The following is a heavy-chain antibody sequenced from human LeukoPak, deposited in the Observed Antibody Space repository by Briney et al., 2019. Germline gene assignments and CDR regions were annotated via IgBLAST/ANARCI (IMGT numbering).Heavy chain of an antibody. CDR2: IYYSGST. CDR3: ARDRGRIAGAFDI. CDR1: GGSISSSSYY. Sequence: PSETLSLTCTVSGGSISSSSYYWGWIRQPPGKGLEWIGSIYYSGSTYYNPSLKSRVTISVDTSKDQFSLKLSSVTAADTAVYYCARDRGRIAGAFDIWGQGTMVTVSS. V-gene: IGHV4-39*07. J-gene: IGHJ3*02. D-gene: IGHD1-14*01.